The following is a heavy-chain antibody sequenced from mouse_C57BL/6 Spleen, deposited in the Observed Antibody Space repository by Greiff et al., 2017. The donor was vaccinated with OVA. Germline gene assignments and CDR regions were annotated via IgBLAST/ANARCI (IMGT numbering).Heavy chain of an antibody. J-gene: IGHJ1*03. CDR1: GFTFSSYG. V-gene: IGHV5-6*01. CDR2: ISSGGSYT. CDR3: ASLYYSNYFDV. Sequence: EVQGVESGGDLVKPGGSLKLSCAASGFTFSSYGMSWVRQTPDKRLEWVATISSGGSYTYYPDSVKGRFTISRDNAKNTLYLQMSSLKSEDTAMYYCASLYYSNYFDVWGTGTTVTVSS. D-gene: IGHD2-5*01.